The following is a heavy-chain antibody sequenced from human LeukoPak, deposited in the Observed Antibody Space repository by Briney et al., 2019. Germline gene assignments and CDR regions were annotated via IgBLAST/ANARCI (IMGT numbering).Heavy chain of an antibody. V-gene: IGHV3-48*02. CDR1: GFTFSSYS. D-gene: IGHD6-13*01. J-gene: IGHJ4*02. CDR3: ARAAYSSSPDY. Sequence: PGGSLRLSCAASGFTFSSYSMNWVRQAPGKGLEWVSYISPSSSAIHYADSVKGRFTISRDNAKNSRYLQMNSLRDEDTAVYYCARAAYSSSPDYWGQGTLVTVSS. CDR2: ISPSSSAI.